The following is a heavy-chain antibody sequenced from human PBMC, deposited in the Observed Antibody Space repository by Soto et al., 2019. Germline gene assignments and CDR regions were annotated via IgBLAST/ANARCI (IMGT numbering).Heavy chain of an antibody. J-gene: IGHJ4*02. Sequence: GSLRLSCAASGFTFSNAWMSWVRQAPGKGLEWVGRIKSKTDGGTTDYAAPVKGRFTISRDDSKNTLYLQMDSLKTEDTAVYYCTTERGSYRYYFDYWGQGTLVTVSS. CDR3: TTERGSYRYYFDY. CDR2: IKSKTDGGTT. CDR1: GFTFSNAW. V-gene: IGHV3-15*01. D-gene: IGHD1-26*01.